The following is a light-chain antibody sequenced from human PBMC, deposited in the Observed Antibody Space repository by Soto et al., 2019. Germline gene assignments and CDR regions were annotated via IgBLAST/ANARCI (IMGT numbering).Light chain of an antibody. CDR1: SSNIGNNY. Sequence: QSVLTQSPSVSAAPGQKVTISCSGSSSNIGNNYVSWYQQLPGTAPKLLIYDNNKRPSGIPDRFSGSKSGTSGTLEITGLQTGDEADYYCATWDGSLPGEVFGGGTKLTVL. V-gene: IGLV1-51*01. CDR3: ATWDGSLPGEV. CDR2: DNN. J-gene: IGLJ2*01.